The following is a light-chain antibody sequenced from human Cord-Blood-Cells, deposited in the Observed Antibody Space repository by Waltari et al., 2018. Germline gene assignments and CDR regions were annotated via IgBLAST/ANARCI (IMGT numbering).Light chain of an antibody. CDR1: PSVSSY. J-gene: IGKJ3*01. Sequence: EIVLTQSPATLSLSPGERATLSCRASPSVSSYLAWYQQKPGQAPRLLIYDASNRATGIPARFSGSGSGTDFTLTIRSLEPEDFAVYYCQQRSNWPPLFTFGPGTKVDIK. CDR2: DAS. CDR3: QQRSNWPPLFT. V-gene: IGKV3-11*01.